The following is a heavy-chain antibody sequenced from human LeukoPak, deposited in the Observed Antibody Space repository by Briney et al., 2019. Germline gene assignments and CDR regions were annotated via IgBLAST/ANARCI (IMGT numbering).Heavy chain of an antibody. D-gene: IGHD6-19*01. Sequence: PGGSLRLSCTASGLTFSTYGMNWVRQAPGKGLEWVSSITRGGGDIYYADSVKGRFTISRDNSKSTVSLQMNSLKAEDTAIYYCVKDLAASYSGWYLDYWGQGILVTVSS. CDR3: VKDLAASYSGWYLDY. J-gene: IGHJ4*02. CDR2: ITRGGGDI. V-gene: IGHV3-23*01. CDR1: GLTFSTYG.